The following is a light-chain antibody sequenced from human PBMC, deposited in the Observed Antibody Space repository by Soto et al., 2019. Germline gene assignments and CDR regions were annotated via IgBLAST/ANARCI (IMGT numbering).Light chain of an antibody. CDR1: QSVTTF. CDR2: DTS. Sequence: EIVLTQSPATMSLSPGDRATLSCRASQSVTTFLAWYQQRPGQSPRLLIYDTSNRATGIPARFTGSGSVTNFTFTISVLEPEHFAVYYCQQRDRWPPVYTFGQGTKVEIK. V-gene: IGKV3-11*01. CDR3: QQRDRWPPVYT. J-gene: IGKJ2*01.